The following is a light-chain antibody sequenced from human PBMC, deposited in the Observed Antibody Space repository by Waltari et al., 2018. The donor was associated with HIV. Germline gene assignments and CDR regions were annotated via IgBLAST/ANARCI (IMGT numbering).Light chain of an antibody. CDR1: SSAVGSYNL. J-gene: IGLJ2*01. Sequence: QSALPQPTSVSGSPGQPITISSTGPSSAVGSYNLVYWYQQHPGKAPKLMIYEVSKRPAGVSNRFSGFKSGNTASLTISGLQAEDEADYYCCSYAGSSTYVVFGGGTKLTVL. CDR3: CSYAGSSTYVV. CDR2: EVS. V-gene: IGLV2-23*02.